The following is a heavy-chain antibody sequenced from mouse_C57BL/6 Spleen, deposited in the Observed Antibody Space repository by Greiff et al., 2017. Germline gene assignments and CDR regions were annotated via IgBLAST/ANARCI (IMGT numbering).Heavy chain of an antibody. V-gene: IGHV5-6*01. CDR2: ISSGGSYT. CDR1: GFTFSSYG. CDR3: ARPNDGYYGDFDY. J-gene: IGHJ2*01. D-gene: IGHD2-3*01. Sequence: EVQGVESGGDLVKPGGSLKLSCAASGFTFSSYGMSWVRQTPDKRLEWVATISSGGSYTYYPDSVKGRFTISRDNAKNTLYLQMSSLKSEDTAKYYCARPNDGYYGDFDYWGQGTTLTVSS.